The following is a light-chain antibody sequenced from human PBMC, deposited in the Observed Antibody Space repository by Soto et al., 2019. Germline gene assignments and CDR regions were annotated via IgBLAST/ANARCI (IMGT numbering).Light chain of an antibody. V-gene: IGLV2-14*01. CDR3: GSYTTSSTLV. J-gene: IGLJ3*02. CDR1: SSDIDTDKY. Sequence: QSALAQPASVSGSPGQSITIYCTATSSDIDTDKYVSWYQQHPGKAPKLMIFEVTNWPSGVSNRFSGSKSANTASLIISGLQAEDEANYYCGSYTTSSTLVFGGGTKVTVL. CDR2: EVT.